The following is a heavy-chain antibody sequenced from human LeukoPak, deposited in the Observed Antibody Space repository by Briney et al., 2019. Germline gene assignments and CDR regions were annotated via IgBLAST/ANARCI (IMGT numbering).Heavy chain of an antibody. Sequence: GGSLRLSCAASGFTFSDYYMSWIRQAPGKGLEWVSYISSSGSTIYYADSVKGRFTISRDNAKNSLYLQMNSLRAEDTAVYYCARALADNRGYYLGFDYWGRGTLVTVSS. CDR3: ARALADNRGYYLGFDY. CDR2: ISSSGSTI. D-gene: IGHD3-22*01. V-gene: IGHV3-11*04. J-gene: IGHJ4*02. CDR1: GFTFSDYY.